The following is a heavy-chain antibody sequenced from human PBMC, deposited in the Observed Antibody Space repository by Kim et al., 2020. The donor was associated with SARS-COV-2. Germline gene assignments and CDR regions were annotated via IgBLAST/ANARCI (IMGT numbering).Heavy chain of an antibody. J-gene: IGHJ4*02. CDR2: HNGST. D-gene: IGHD3-10*01. CDR3: ARAFGAN. V-gene: IGHV4-34*01. Sequence: HNGSTNYNPSLKSRVTIAVDTSKNQFSRKLSSVTAADTAVYYCARAFGANWGQGTLVTVSS.